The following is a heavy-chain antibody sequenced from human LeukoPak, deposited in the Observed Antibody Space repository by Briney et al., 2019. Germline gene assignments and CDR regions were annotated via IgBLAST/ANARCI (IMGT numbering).Heavy chain of an antibody. V-gene: IGHV3-7*01. CDR3: ARAPYYDILTGSEAGYFDY. Sequence: PGGSLRLSCAASGFTFSSYWMSWVRQAPGKGLEWVANIKQDGSEKYYVDSVKGRFTISRDNAKNTLYLQMNSLRAEDTAVYYCARAPYYDILTGSEAGYFDYWGQGTLVTVSS. D-gene: IGHD3-9*01. CDR2: IKQDGSEK. CDR1: GFTFSSYW. J-gene: IGHJ4*02.